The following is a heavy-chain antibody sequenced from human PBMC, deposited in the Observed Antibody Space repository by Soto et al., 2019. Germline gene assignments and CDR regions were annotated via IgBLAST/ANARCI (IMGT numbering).Heavy chain of an antibody. Sequence: PSETLSLTCAVYGGSFSGYYWSWIRQPPGKGLEWIGEINHSGSTNYNPSLKSRVTISVDTSKNQFSLKLSSVTAADTAVYYCARPPYYYGVHDAFDSWGQGTMVTVSS. D-gene: IGHD3-10*01. CDR3: ARPPYYYGVHDAFDS. J-gene: IGHJ3*02. CDR2: INHSGST. CDR1: GGSFSGYY. V-gene: IGHV4-34*01.